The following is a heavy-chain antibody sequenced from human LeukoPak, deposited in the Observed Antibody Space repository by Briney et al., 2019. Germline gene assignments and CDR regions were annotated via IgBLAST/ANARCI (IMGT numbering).Heavy chain of an antibody. J-gene: IGHJ4*02. CDR1: GFPFSSYW. D-gene: IGHD5-12*01. Sequence: PGGSLRLSCAASGFPFSSYWMSWVRQAPGKGLEWVANIRHDGSETYYVDSLRGRFTISRDNAKNLVYLQMNSLRAEDTAVYYCAKAPSGGYDINFDYWGQGTLVTVSS. CDR2: IRHDGSET. V-gene: IGHV3-7*03. CDR3: AKAPSGGYDINFDY.